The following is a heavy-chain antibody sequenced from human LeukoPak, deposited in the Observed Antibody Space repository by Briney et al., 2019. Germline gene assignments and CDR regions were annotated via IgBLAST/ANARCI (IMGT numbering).Heavy chain of an antibody. Sequence: SETLSLTCAVYGGSFSGYYWSWIRQPPGKGLEWIGEINHSGSTNYNPSLKSRVTISVDTSKNQFSLKLNSVTAADTAVYYCARHTVVTRPYYYYYYMDVWGKGTTVTISS. CDR3: ARHTVVTRPYYYYYYMDV. D-gene: IGHD4-23*01. V-gene: IGHV4-34*01. CDR1: GGSFSGYY. J-gene: IGHJ6*03. CDR2: INHSGST.